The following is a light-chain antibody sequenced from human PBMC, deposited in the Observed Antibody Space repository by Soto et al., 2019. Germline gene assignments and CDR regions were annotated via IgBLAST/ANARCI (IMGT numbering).Light chain of an antibody. J-gene: IGKJ1*01. CDR1: QTINNW. Sequence: DIQMTQSPSTLSASVGDRVTITCWASQTINNWLAWYQHKPGKAPKLLIYKASSLETGVPSRFSGSGSGTEFTLVISSLQPDDCATYYCQQYYSYRTFGQGTKVEIK. CDR3: QQYYSYRT. V-gene: IGKV1-5*03. CDR2: KAS.